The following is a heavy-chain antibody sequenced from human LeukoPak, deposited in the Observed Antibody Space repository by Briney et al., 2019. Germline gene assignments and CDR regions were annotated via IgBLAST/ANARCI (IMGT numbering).Heavy chain of an antibody. J-gene: IGHJ5*01. D-gene: IGHD2-2*01. V-gene: IGHV1-2*02. Sequence: GASVKVSCKASGYTYTGYYMHWVRQAPGQGLEWMGWINPNSGGTRYAQKFQGRVTMTRDTSTTTACMKLSRLISDATAVYYCARESSTKREDSFAPCGQGTLVTVSS. CDR2: INPNSGGT. CDR1: GYTYTGYY. CDR3: ARESSTKREDSFAP.